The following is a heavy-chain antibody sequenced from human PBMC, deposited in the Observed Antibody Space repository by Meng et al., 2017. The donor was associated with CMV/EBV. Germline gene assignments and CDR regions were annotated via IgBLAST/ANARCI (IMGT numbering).Heavy chain of an antibody. Sequence: SETLSLTCAVSGGSISSSNWWSWVRQPPGKGLEWIGEIYHSGSTNYNPSLKSRVTISVDKSKNQFSLKLSSVTAADTAVHYCARAIDDYSNYDWFDPWGQGTLVTVSS. J-gene: IGHJ5*02. CDR1: GGSISSSNW. CDR2: IYHSGST. V-gene: IGHV4-4*02. D-gene: IGHD4-11*01. CDR3: ARAIDDYSNYDWFDP.